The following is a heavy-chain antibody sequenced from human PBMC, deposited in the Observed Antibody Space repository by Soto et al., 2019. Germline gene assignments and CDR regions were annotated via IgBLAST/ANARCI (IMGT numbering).Heavy chain of an antibody. CDR3: ARETTPSGWELLPIDY. CDR2: IWYDGSNK. CDR1: GFTFSSYG. J-gene: IGHJ4*02. D-gene: IGHD1-26*01. V-gene: IGHV3-33*01. Sequence: QVQLVESGGGVVQPGRSLRLSCAASGFTFSSYGMHWVRQAPGKGLEWVAVIWYDGSNKYYADSVKGRFTISRDNSKNTLYLQMNSLRAEDTAVYYCARETTPSGWELLPIDYWGQGTLVTVSS.